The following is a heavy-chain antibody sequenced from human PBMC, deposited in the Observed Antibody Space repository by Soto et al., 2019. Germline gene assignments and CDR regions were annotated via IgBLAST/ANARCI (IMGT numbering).Heavy chain of an antibody. J-gene: IGHJ5*02. Sequence: SETLSLTCAVSGGSIRSGGYSWSWIRQPPGKGLEWIGYIYHSGSTYYNPSLKSRVTISVDRSKNQFSLKLNSMTAADTAVYYCARVPTPWGQGTLVAVSS. CDR2: IYHSGST. V-gene: IGHV4-30-2*01. CDR1: GGSIRSGGYS. CDR3: ARVPTP.